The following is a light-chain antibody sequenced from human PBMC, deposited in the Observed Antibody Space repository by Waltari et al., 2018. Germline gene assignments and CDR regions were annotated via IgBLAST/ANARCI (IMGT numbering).Light chain of an antibody. V-gene: IGKV3-20*01. CDR1: QSVSSSY. J-gene: IGKJ1*01. Sequence: EIVLTQSPGTLSLSPGERATLPCRASQSVSSSYSAWYQQKPGHAPRLLIYGASSRATGIPDRFSGSGSGTDFTLTISRLEPEDFAVYYCQQYGSSPRTFGQGTKVEIK. CDR3: QQYGSSPRT. CDR2: GAS.